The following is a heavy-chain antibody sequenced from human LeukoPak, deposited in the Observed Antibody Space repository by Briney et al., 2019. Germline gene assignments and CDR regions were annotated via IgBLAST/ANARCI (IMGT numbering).Heavy chain of an antibody. Sequence: GGSLRLSCAASGFTFSSYWMSWVRQAPGKGLEWVANIKQDGSEKYYVDSVKGRFTISRDNAKNSLYLQMNSLRAEDTAVYYCAREALPPYYYGSGSYYPLEPYYYYGMDVWGQGTTVTVSS. J-gene: IGHJ6*02. V-gene: IGHV3-7*01. CDR2: IKQDGSEK. D-gene: IGHD3-10*01. CDR3: AREALPPYYYGSGSYYPLEPYYYYGMDV. CDR1: GFTFSSYW.